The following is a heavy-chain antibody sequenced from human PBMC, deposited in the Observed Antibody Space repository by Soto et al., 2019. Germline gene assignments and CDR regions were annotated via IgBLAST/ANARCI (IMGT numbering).Heavy chain of an antibody. CDR3: ARVPDSSLGTMDV. Sequence: PGESLKISCKGSGYSFTTYWIGWVRQLLGQGLEWIGAMFPGDSDTRYSPSFQGQVTMSADPSTNAAYLEWSSLKAADSAMYYCARVPDSSLGTMDVWGQGTTVTVSS. V-gene: IGHV5-51*01. CDR1: GYSFTTYW. CDR2: MFPGDSDT. D-gene: IGHD6-19*01. J-gene: IGHJ6*02.